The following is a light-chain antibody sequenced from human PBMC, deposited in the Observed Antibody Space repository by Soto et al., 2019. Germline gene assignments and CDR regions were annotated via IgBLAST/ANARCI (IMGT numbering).Light chain of an antibody. CDR2: GAS. J-gene: IGKJ3*01. V-gene: IGKV3-20*01. Sequence: EIVLTQSPGTLSLSPGERATLSCRASQSVSSSYLAWYQQKLGQAPRLLIYGASSRATGIPDRFSGSGSGKDFHPHHHQPGAEEFSVYLFQQYWCFPTFGPGTKVDIK. CDR3: QQYWCFPT. CDR1: QSVSSSY.